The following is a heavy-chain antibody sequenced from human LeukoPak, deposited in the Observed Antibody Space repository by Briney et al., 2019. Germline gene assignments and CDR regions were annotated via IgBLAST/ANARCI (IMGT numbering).Heavy chain of an antibody. CDR3: ATGPAVAGYFDY. CDR1: GYTFTGYY. CDR2: INPNSGGT. D-gene: IGHD6-19*01. Sequence: ASVKVSCKASGYTFTGYYMHWVRQAPGQGLEWMGRINPNSGGTNYAQKFQGRVTMTRDTSISTAYMELSSLRSEDTAVYYCATGPAVAGYFDYWGQGTLVTVSS. J-gene: IGHJ4*02. V-gene: IGHV1-2*06.